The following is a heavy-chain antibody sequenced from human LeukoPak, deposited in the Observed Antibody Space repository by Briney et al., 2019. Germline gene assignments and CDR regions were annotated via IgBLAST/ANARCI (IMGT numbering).Heavy chain of an antibody. J-gene: IGHJ6*03. D-gene: IGHD2-21*01. CDR3: ARDCEFDYYYYMDV. V-gene: IGHV4-34*01. Sequence: SETLSLTCAVYGESFSGYYWSWIRQPPGKGLEWIGEINHSGSTYYNPSLKSRVTISVDRSKNQFSLKLSSVTAADMAVYYCARDCEFDYYYYMDVWGKGTTVTVS. CDR2: INHSGST. CDR1: GESFSGYY.